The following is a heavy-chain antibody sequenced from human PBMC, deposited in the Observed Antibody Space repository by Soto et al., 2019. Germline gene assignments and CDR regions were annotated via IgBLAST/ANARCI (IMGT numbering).Heavy chain of an antibody. V-gene: IGHV1-69*02. D-gene: IGHD5-12*01. J-gene: IGHJ6*02. CDR1: AGTFSSYP. Sequence: QVQLVQSGAEVKKPGSSVKVSCKASAGTFSSYPISWVRQAPGQGLEWMGRIIPILGIANNAQKFQGRGTFTADKCTSTAYMELSSLRPEDTAVYGCADLVIVDTRVDVWGQGTTVTVSS. CDR2: IIPILGIA. CDR3: ADLVIVDTRVDV.